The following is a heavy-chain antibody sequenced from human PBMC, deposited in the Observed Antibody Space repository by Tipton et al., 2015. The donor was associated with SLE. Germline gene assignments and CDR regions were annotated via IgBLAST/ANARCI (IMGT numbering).Heavy chain of an antibody. CDR2: ISSGGSSV. Sequence: SLRLSCAASGFSFTDYYMSWIRQAPGKGLEWVSYISSGGSSVYYANSAKGRFTISRDNAKNSLYLQMNSLRAEDTAVYYCARDQRVPAAMEDEYYYYMDVWGKGTTVPVSS. CDR3: ARDQRVPAAMEDEYYYYMDV. D-gene: IGHD2-2*01. J-gene: IGHJ6*03. V-gene: IGHV3-11*01. CDR1: GFSFTDYY.